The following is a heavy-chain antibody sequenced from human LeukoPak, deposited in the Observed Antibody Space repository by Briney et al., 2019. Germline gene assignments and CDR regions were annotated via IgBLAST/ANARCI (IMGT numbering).Heavy chain of an antibody. D-gene: IGHD3-22*01. J-gene: IGHJ4*02. Sequence: PGGSLRLSCAASGFTFSDYYMSWIRPAPGKGLEWVSYISSSGSTIYYADSVKGRFTISRDNAKNSLYLQMNSLRAEDTAVYYCARDRSDYYDSSGYPLGYWGQGTLVTVSS. CDR2: ISSSGSTI. CDR3: ARDRSDYYDSSGYPLGY. CDR1: GFTFSDYY. V-gene: IGHV3-11*01.